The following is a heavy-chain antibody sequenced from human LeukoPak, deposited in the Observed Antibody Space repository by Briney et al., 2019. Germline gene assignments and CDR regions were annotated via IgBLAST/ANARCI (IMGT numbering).Heavy chain of an antibody. CDR2: ISYDGSNK. CDR3: ARSSWEDIVATITFEY. D-gene: IGHD5-12*01. Sequence: GRSLRLSCAASGFIFSSYAMRWVRQAPGKGLEWVAIISYDGSNKYYAVSVKGRFTISRDESKNTVYLQMNSLRPEDTAVYYCARSSWEDIVATITFEYWGQGILVTVSS. CDR1: GFIFSSYA. J-gene: IGHJ4*02. V-gene: IGHV3-30*04.